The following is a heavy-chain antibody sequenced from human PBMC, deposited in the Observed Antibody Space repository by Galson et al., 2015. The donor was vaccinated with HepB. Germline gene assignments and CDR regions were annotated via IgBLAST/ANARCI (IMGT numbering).Heavy chain of an antibody. D-gene: IGHD6-13*01. CDR3: AKTPGGIAAAGAFDY. V-gene: IGHV3-23*01. CDR1: GFTFNKYP. CDR2: INPSGTNT. Sequence: SLRLSCAASGFTFNKYPMSWVRQAPGEGLEWVSTINPSGTNTFYADSVRGRFTISRDNSKDTLYLQVNSLRAEDTAVYYCAKTPGGIAAAGAFDYWGQGTLVTVSS. J-gene: IGHJ4*02.